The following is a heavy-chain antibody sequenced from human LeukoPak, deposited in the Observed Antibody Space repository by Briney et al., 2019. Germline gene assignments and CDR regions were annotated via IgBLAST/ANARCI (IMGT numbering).Heavy chain of an antibody. J-gene: IGHJ4*02. V-gene: IGHV3-23*01. CDR2: ISGSSGST. CDR1: GFTFSNAW. Sequence: GGSLRLSCAASGFTFSNAWMSWVRQAPGKGLEWVSAISGSSGSTYYADSVKGRFTISRDNSKNTLYLQMNSLRAEDTAVYYAIAVAGREFDYWGQGTLVTVSS. D-gene: IGHD6-19*01. CDR3: IAVAGREFDY.